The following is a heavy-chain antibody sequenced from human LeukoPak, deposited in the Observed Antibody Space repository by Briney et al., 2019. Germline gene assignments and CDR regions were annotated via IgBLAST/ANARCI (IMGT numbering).Heavy chain of an antibody. D-gene: IGHD3-3*01. CDR1: GGSISSSSYY. CDR3: ARVAPYYDFWSGYSDYYYMDV. J-gene: IGHJ6*03. Sequence: PSETLSLTCTVSGGSISSSSYYWGWIRQPPGKGLEWIGSIYYSGSTYYNPSLKSRVTISVDTSKNQFSLKLSSVTAVDTAVYYCARVAPYYDFWSGYSDYYYMDVWGKGTTVTVSS. CDR2: IYYSGST. V-gene: IGHV4-39*07.